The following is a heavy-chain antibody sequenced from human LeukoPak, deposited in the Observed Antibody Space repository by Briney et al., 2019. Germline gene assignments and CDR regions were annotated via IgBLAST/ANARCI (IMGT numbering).Heavy chain of an antibody. V-gene: IGHV3-11*01. J-gene: IGHJ4*02. D-gene: IGHD1-26*01. CDR3: AKSFRGYTGSYSDY. CDR2: ISSSGSTI. Sequence: GGSLRLSCAASGFTFSDYYMSWIRQAPGKGLEWVSYISSSGSTIYYADSVKGRFSISRDNSGNTLYLQMNSLTAEDTAVYYCAKSFRGYTGSYSDYWGQGTLVTVSS. CDR1: GFTFSDYY.